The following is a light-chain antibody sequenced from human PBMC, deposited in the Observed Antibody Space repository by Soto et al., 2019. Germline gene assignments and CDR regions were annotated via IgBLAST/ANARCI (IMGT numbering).Light chain of an antibody. V-gene: IGLV2-14*03. CDR2: DVS. Sequence: QSALTQPASVSGSPGQSITISCTGTNSDVGGYDYVSWYQQHPGKAPKLLIYDVSKRPSGLSNRFSGSKSGNTASLTISGLLTEDEADYYCSSFTGSTTWVFGGGTNLTVL. CDR3: SSFTGSTTWV. CDR1: NSDVGGYDY. J-gene: IGLJ3*02.